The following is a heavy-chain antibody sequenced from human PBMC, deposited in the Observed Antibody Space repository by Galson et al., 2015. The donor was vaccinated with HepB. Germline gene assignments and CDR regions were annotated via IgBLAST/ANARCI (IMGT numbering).Heavy chain of an antibody. J-gene: IGHJ6*02. Sequence: SLRLSCAASGFTFDDYAMHWVRQAPGKGLEWVSGISWNSGSIGYADSVKGRSTIPRDNAKNSLYLQMNSLRAEDTALYYCAKAIGPRYYYYGMDVWGQGTTVTVSS. CDR2: ISWNSGSI. V-gene: IGHV3-9*01. CDR3: AKAIGPRYYYYGMDV. CDR1: GFTFDDYA.